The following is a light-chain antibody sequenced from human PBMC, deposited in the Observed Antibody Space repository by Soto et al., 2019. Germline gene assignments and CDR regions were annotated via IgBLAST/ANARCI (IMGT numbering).Light chain of an antibody. CDR1: QNIITF. CDR2: AAS. Sequence: DIEMTHSASSLSASVVDRVTITCRASQNIITFLNWYQQKPGQAPKFLIYAASSLQSGVPSRFSGRGSGTDFTLTITSLQPEDFATYFCQQGYDTPITFGQGTRLEI. J-gene: IGKJ5*01. CDR3: QQGYDTPIT. V-gene: IGKV1-39*01.